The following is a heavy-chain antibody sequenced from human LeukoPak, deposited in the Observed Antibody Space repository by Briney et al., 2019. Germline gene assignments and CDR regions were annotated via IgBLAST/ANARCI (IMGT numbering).Heavy chain of an antibody. CDR2: IYYSGST. J-gene: IGHJ5*02. CDR3: ARLRPLIVVVPAATRRNWFDP. D-gene: IGHD2-2*01. CDR1: GGSFSGYY. V-gene: IGHV4-59*12. Sequence: PSETLSLTCAVYGGSFSGYYWSWIRQPPGKGLEWIGYIYYSGSTNYNPSLKSRVTISVDTSKNQFSLKLSSVTAADTAVYYCARLRPLIVVVPAATRRNWFDPWGQGTLVTVSS.